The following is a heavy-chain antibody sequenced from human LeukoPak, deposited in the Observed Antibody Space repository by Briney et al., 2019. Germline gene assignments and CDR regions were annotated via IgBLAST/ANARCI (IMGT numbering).Heavy chain of an antibody. D-gene: IGHD6-19*01. CDR1: GFTFSNYD. J-gene: IGHJ4*02. CDR3: ARVAVADSFDY. CDR2: IDTDSTYI. V-gene: IGHV3-21*01. Sequence: GGSLRLSCAASGFTFSNYDMNWVRQSPGKGLEWVSSIDTDSTYIHYADSVKGRFTISRDNAKNSLYLQMNSLRAEDTAVYYCARVAVADSFDYWGQGTLVTVSS.